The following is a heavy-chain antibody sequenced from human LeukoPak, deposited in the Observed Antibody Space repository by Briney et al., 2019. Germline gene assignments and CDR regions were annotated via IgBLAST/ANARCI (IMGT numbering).Heavy chain of an antibody. Sequence: GGSLRLSCAASGFPFSSYSMNWVRQAPGKGLEWVSSISSSSSYIYYADSVKGRFTISRDNAKNSLYLQMNSLRAEDTAVYYCASAERYYDFWRASYYYYGMDVWGQGTTVTVSS. CDR1: GFPFSSYS. CDR3: ASAERYYDFWRASYYYYGMDV. J-gene: IGHJ6*02. D-gene: IGHD3-3*01. V-gene: IGHV3-21*01. CDR2: ISSSSSYI.